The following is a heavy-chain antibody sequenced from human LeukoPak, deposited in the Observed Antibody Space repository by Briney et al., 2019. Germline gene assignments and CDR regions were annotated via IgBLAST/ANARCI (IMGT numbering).Heavy chain of an antibody. Sequence: GGSLRLSCAASGFTFSNAWMSWVRQAPGKGLEWVGRIKTKTDGGTTDYAAPVKGRFTISRDDSKNTLYLQMNSLKTEDTAVYYCTTDPGWRYDRDFDYWGQGTLVTVSS. D-gene: IGHD3-9*01. J-gene: IGHJ4*02. CDR2: IKTKTDGGTT. V-gene: IGHV3-15*01. CDR1: GFTFSNAW. CDR3: TTDPGWRYDRDFDY.